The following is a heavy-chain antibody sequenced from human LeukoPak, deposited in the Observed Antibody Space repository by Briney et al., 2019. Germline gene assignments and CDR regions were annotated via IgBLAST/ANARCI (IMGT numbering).Heavy chain of an antibody. V-gene: IGHV1-69*06. CDR2: IIPIFGTA. CDR3: ARSEVGATMGVFDY. Sequence: SVKVSCKASGYTFTSYAISWVRQAPGQGLEWMGGIIPIFGTANYAQKFQGRVTITADKSTSTAYMELSSLRSEDTAVYYCARSEVGATMGVFDYWGQGTLVTVSS. CDR1: GYTFTSYA. D-gene: IGHD1-26*01. J-gene: IGHJ4*02.